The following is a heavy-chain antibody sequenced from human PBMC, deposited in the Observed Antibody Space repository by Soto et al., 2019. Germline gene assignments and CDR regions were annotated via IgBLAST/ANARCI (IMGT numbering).Heavy chain of an antibody. J-gene: IGHJ2*01. V-gene: IGHV3-30*18. Sequence: QVQLVESGGGVVQPGRSLRLSCAASGFTFSSYGMHWDRQAPGKGLEWVAVISYDGSNKYYADSVKGRFTISRDNSKNTLYLQMNSLRAEDTAVYYCAKDVVTTVVTQTGRDLWGRGTLVTVSS. CDR3: AKDVVTTVVTQTGRDL. CDR2: ISYDGSNK. CDR1: GFTFSSYG. D-gene: IGHD4-17*01.